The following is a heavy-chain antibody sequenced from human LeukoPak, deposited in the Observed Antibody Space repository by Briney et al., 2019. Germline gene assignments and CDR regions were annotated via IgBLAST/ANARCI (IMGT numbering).Heavy chain of an antibody. CDR3: ARHVVAVGFDY. J-gene: IGHJ4*02. Sequence: GGSLRLSCAASGFTFSSYTMNWVRQAPGKGLEWVSSVTGSSSYIYYADSVKGRFTISRDNAKNSLYLQMNSLRAEDTAVYCCARHVVAVGFDYWGQGTLVTVSS. V-gene: IGHV3-21*01. D-gene: IGHD3-22*01. CDR1: GFTFSSYT. CDR2: VTGSSSYI.